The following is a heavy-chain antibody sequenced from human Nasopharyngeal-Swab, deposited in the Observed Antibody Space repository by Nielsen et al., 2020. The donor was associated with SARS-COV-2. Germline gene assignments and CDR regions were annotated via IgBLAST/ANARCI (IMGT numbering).Heavy chain of an antibody. CDR2: IANDASNE. CDR3: ARDAPAHYGAFY. Sequence: GESLKISCAASGFTFSSFGMHWVRQAPGKGPEGVAFIANDASNEYYGDSVKGRFSISRDTSKNTLYLQMDSLRGEDTAVYYCARDAPAHYGAFYWGRGTLVTVSS. D-gene: IGHD4-17*01. V-gene: IGHV3-30*03. J-gene: IGHJ4*02. CDR1: GFTFSSFG.